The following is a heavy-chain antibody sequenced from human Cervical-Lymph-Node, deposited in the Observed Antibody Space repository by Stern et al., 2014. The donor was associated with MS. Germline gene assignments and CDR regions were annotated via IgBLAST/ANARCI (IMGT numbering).Heavy chain of an antibody. CDR1: GGSITTNH. V-gene: IGHV4-59*08. CDR3: ASCDGYSFAS. CDR2: VHYTGST. D-gene: IGHD4-17*01. Sequence: QVQLQESGPGLVKPSETLSLTCVVSGGSITTNHWSWIRQSPGKGLEWIGNVHYTGSTSYNPALPRRVTTAIDTSTTQFSLSLSSVTAADTAVYFCASCDGYSFASWGQGTLVTVSS. J-gene: IGHJ4*02.